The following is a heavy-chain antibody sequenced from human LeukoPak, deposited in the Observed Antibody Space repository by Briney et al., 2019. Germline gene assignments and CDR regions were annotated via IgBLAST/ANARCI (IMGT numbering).Heavy chain of an antibody. CDR1: GYTFTGYY. Sequence: ASVKVSCTASGYTFTGYYMHWVRQAPGQGLEWMGWINPNSGGTNYAQKFQGRVTMTRDTSISTAYMELSRLRSDDTAVYYCARAKGSYRSSWFDPWGQGTLVTVSS. CDR3: ARAKGSYRSSWFDP. J-gene: IGHJ5*02. V-gene: IGHV1-2*02. D-gene: IGHD1-26*01. CDR2: INPNSGGT.